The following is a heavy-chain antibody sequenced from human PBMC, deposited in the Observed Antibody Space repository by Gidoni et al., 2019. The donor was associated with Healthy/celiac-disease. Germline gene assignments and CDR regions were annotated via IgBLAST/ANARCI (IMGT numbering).Heavy chain of an antibody. V-gene: IGHV4-59*01. Sequence: QVQLQESGPGLAKPSETLSLTCTVSCGSISNYSWSSIRQPPGKGLEWIGYIYYSGSTNYNPSLKSRVTISVDTSKNQFSLKLSSVTAADTAVYYCARDKGAGAFDYWGQGTLVTVSS. CDR1: CGSISNYS. J-gene: IGHJ4*02. CDR3: ARDKGAGAFDY. CDR2: IYYSGST.